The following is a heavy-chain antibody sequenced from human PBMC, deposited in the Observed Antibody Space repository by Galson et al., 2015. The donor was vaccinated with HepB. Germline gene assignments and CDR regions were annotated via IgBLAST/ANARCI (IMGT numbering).Heavy chain of an antibody. CDR1: GFTFGTYG. CDR3: AKGFLGGKYDGECFDY. V-gene: IGHV3-30*18. J-gene: IGHJ4*02. CDR2: ISYDGSNK. D-gene: IGHD1-26*01. Sequence: SLRLSCAASGFTFGTYGMHWVRQAPGKGLEWVAVISYDGSNKYYADSVKGRFTISRDNSKNTLYLQMNSLRAEDTAVYYCAKGFLGGKYDGECFDYWGQGTLVTVSS.